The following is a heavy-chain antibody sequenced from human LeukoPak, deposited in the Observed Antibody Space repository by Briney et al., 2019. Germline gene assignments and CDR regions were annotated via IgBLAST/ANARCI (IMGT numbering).Heavy chain of an antibody. V-gene: IGHV4-59*01. CDR2: IYYSGST. D-gene: IGHD2-21*01. CDR3: ARGGIGVLDY. J-gene: IGHJ4*02. Sequence: TSETLSLTCTVSGGSISSYYRSWIRQPPGKGLEWIGYIYYSGSTNYNPSLKSRVTISVDTSKNQFSLKLSSVTAADTAVYYCARGGIGVLDYWGQGTLVTVSS. CDR1: GGSISSYY.